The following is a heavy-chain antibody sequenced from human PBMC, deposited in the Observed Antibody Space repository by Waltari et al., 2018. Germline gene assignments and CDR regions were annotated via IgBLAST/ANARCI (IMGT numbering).Heavy chain of an antibody. CDR3: ARGPRGCELDY. Sequence: QVQLVQSGAEVKKPGASVKVSCKASGYTFNSYDINWGRQATGQGLEWMGWMNPNSGNTVYAQKCQGRGTMTRNTSISTAYMELSSLRSEDSSVYYCARGPRGCELDYWGHGTLVTVSS. J-gene: IGHJ4*01. CDR1: GYTFNSYD. V-gene: IGHV1-8*01. CDR2: MNPNSGNT. D-gene: IGHD1-26*01.